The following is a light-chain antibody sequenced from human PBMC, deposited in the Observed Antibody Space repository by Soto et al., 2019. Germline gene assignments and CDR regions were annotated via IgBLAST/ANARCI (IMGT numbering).Light chain of an antibody. Sequence: DIQMTQSPSTLSASVGDRVTITCRASQSISNWLAWYQQKSGKAPKLLIYDASSLESGVPSRFSGSGYGTEFTLTISSLQPDDFATYYCQQYNSYSKFGQGTKADI. CDR1: QSISNW. J-gene: IGKJ1*01. V-gene: IGKV1-5*01. CDR3: QQYNSYSK. CDR2: DAS.